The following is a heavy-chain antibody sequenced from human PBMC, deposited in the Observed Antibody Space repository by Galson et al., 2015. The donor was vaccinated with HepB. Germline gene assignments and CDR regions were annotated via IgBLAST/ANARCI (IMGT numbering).Heavy chain of an antibody. J-gene: IGHJ4*02. CDR2: ISTAGGNT. CDR3: AREGRFIGPRSSTYYFSDH. CDR1: GYPLTMYG. Sequence: SVKVSCKASGYPLTMYGVSWVRQAPGQGLEWMGWISTAGGNTNYAQKVQDRVTMTTDTSTNTVYLELRNLRSDDTAVYYCAREGRFIGPRSSTYYFSDHWGQGTLVTVSS. V-gene: IGHV1-18*01. D-gene: IGHD2-2*01.